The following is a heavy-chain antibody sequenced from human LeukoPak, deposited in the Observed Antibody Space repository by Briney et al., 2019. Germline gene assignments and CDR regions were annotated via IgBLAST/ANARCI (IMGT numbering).Heavy chain of an antibody. J-gene: IGHJ4*02. CDR2: IYSSGST. Sequence: SETLSLTCTVSGGSISSYYWSWIRQPAGKGLESIGRIYSSGSTNYNPSLKSRVTMSVDTSKNQISLKLSSVTAADTAVYYCARDPSYSSGYFDYWGQGTLVTVSS. CDR1: GGSISSYY. D-gene: IGHD5-18*01. V-gene: IGHV4-4*07. CDR3: ARDPSYSSGYFDY.